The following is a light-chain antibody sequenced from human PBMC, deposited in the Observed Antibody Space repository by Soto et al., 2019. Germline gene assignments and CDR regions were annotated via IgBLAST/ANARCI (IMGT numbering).Light chain of an antibody. CDR1: QSVSSSY. V-gene: IGKV3-20*01. J-gene: IGKJ1*01. CDR2: GAF. Sequence: EIVLTQSPGTLSLSPGERATLSCRASQSVSSSYLAWYQQKAGQAPRLLIYGAFSRATGIPDRFSGSGSGTDFTLTISRLEPEDFAVYYCQQYDSSPKTFGQGTKVEIK. CDR3: QQYDSSPKT.